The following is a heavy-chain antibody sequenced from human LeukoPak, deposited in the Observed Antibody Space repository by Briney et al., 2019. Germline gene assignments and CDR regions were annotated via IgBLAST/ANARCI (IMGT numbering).Heavy chain of an antibody. CDR3: ARLLGYGSGSYPG. CDR2: INHSGST. V-gene: IGHV4-34*01. D-gene: IGHD3-10*01. Sequence: PSETLSLTCAVYGGSFSGYYWNWIRQPPGKGLEWIGEINHSGSTNYNPSLKSRVTISVDTSKNQFSLKLSSVTAADTAVYYCARLLGYGSGSYPGWGQGTLVSVSS. CDR1: GGSFSGYY. J-gene: IGHJ4*02.